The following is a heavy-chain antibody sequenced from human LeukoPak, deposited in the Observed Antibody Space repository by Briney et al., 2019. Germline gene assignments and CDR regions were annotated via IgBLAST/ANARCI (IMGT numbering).Heavy chain of an antibody. J-gene: IGHJ2*01. CDR3: AKRGFWSGYYGWYFDL. Sequence: PSETLSLTCTVSGGSIDNDYWSWLRQPPGKGLEWIGYMFYRGSTNYNPSLKSRVALSIDTSMNQFSLKLSSVTAADTAVYYCAKRGFWSGYYGWYFDLWGRGTLVTVSS. CDR2: MFYRGST. V-gene: IGHV4-59*01. CDR1: GGSIDNDY. D-gene: IGHD3-3*01.